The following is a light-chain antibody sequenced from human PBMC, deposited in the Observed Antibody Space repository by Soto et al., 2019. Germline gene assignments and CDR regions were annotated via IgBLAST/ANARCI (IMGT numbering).Light chain of an antibody. CDR3: HQYNNWPPWT. V-gene: IGKV3-11*01. J-gene: IGKJ1*01. CDR1: QSVSTY. Sequence: EIVLTQSPATLSLSPGERATLSCRASQSVSTYLAWYQQKPGQSPRLLISDASNRASGIPARFSGSASGTDFTLTISSLEPEDSAVYYCHQYNNWPPWTFGQGTKVEIK. CDR2: DAS.